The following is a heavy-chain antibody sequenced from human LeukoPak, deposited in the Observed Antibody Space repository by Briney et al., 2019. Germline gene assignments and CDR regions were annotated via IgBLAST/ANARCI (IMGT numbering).Heavy chain of an antibody. J-gene: IGHJ4*02. CDR3: ASGVGYDSSGYYDY. D-gene: IGHD3-22*01. CDR1: GFNFSSYR. V-gene: IGHV3-48*01. CDR2: ISSSSSTV. Sequence: GGSLRLSCAGYGFNFSSYRMKWVRQAPGKGLEWLSYISSSSSTVYYADSMKGRFTISRDNAKNSLYLQMNSLRAEDTAVYHCASGVGYDSSGYYDYWGQGTLVTVSS.